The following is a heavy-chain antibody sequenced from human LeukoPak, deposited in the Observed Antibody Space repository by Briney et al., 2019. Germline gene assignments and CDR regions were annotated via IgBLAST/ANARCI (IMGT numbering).Heavy chain of an antibody. CDR1: GFTVSSNY. Sequence: GGSLRLSCAASGFTVSSNYMSWVRQAPGKGLECVSVIYSGGSTYHADSVKGRFTISRDNSKNTLYLQMNSLRAEDTAVYYCARWRRYYMDVWGKGTTVTVSS. CDR2: IYSGGST. V-gene: IGHV3-66*02. J-gene: IGHJ6*03. CDR3: ARWRRYYMDV. D-gene: IGHD3-3*01.